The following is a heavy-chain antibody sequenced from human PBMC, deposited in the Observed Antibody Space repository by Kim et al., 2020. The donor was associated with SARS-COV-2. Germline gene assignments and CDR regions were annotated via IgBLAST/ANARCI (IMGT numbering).Heavy chain of an antibody. J-gene: IGHJ2*01. CDR3: ARVTASTGWYFDL. Sequence: YAGSMKSRFAISRDNAQNTLYLQMNSLRAEDTAVYYCARVTASTGWYFDLWGRGTLVTVSS. D-gene: IGHD6-13*01. V-gene: IGHV3-74*01.